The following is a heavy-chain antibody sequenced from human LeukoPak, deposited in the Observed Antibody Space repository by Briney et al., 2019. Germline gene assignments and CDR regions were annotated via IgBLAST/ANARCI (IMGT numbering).Heavy chain of an antibody. D-gene: IGHD3-10*01. CDR2: IYYSGST. V-gene: IGHV4-59*12. CDR3: ARAVGSGSFQTYYYYMDV. Sequence: SETLSLTCTVSGDSISSYYCSWIRQPPGKGLEWIGYIYYSGSTSYNPSLKSRVTMSVDTSKNQFSLKLSSVTAADTAVYYCARAVGSGSFQTYYYYMDVWGKGTTVTISS. J-gene: IGHJ6*03. CDR1: GDSISSYY.